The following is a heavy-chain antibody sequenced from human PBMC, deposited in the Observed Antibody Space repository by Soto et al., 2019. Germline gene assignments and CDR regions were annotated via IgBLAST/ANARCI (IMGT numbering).Heavy chain of an antibody. CDR2: IWYDGSNK. Sequence: GGSLRLSCAASGVTFSSYGMHWVRQAPGKGLEWVAVIWYDGSNKYYADSVKGRFTISRDNSKNTLYLQMNSLRAEDTAVYYCARAAPYGHFDYWGQGTLVTVSS. J-gene: IGHJ4*02. D-gene: IGHD4-17*01. CDR3: ARAAPYGHFDY. V-gene: IGHV3-33*01. CDR1: GVTFSSYG.